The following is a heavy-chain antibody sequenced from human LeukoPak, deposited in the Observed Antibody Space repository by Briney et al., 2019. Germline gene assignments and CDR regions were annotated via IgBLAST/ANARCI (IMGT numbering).Heavy chain of an antibody. Sequence: AGGSLRLSCAASGFTFSSYSMNWVRQAPGKGLEWVSSISSSSSYIYYADSVKGRFTISRDNAKNSPYLQMNSLRAEDTAVYYCARGRGMAFLADYWGQGTLVTVSS. CDR1: GFTFSSYS. V-gene: IGHV3-21*01. D-gene: IGHD2-15*01. J-gene: IGHJ4*02. CDR3: ARGRGMAFLADY. CDR2: ISSSSSYI.